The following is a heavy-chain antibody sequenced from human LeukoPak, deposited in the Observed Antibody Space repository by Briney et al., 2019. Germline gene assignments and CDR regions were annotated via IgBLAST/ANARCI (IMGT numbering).Heavy chain of an antibody. D-gene: IGHD4-17*01. Sequence: SETLSLTCSVSGGSISSSSYYWGWIRQPPGKGLEWIGSIYYSRSTYYNPSLKSRVTISVDTSKNQFSLKLSSVTAADTAVYYCARAPTVTLFDYWGQGTLVTVSS. V-gene: IGHV4-39*01. J-gene: IGHJ4*02. CDR2: IYYSRST. CDR1: GGSISSSSYY. CDR3: ARAPTVTLFDY.